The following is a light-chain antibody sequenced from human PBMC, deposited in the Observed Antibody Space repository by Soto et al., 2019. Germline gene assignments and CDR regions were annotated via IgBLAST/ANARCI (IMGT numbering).Light chain of an antibody. Sequence: QSALTQPASVSGSPGQSITISCTGTSSDIGGYNYVSWYQQHPGKVPKLMIFEVSNRPSGVSYRFSGSKSGNTASLTISGLQAEDEADYYCSSYTGSSTLYVVGTGTKLTVL. V-gene: IGLV2-14*01. J-gene: IGLJ1*01. CDR1: SSDIGGYNY. CDR3: SSYTGSSTLYV. CDR2: EVS.